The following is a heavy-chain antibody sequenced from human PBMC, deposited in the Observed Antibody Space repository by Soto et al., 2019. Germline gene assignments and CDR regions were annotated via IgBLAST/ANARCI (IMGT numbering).Heavy chain of an antibody. D-gene: IGHD2-2*01. CDR2: KKQSGGRT. CDR1: GYTFSSFY. J-gene: IGHJ3*02. CDR3: AKSIVAVPAAIPLDAFDI. Sequence: ASVKVSCKASGYTFSSFYKHWVRKAPRQGLEWMGIKKQSGGRTTYAPKIQVRITMTRDTSTRTFYMELSSLISEDTAVFYCAKSIVAVPAAIPLDAFDIWGQGTMVTVSS. V-gene: IGHV1-46*01.